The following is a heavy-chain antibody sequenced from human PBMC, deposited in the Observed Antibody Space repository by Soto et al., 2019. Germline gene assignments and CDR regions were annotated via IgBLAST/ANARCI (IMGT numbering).Heavy chain of an antibody. D-gene: IGHD4-4*01. CDR1: GFTFDDYA. V-gene: IGHV3-9*01. J-gene: IGHJ6*03. CDR3: AKVGAVTGSYYYYYMDV. Sequence: GGSLRLSCAASGFTFDDYAMHWVRQAPGKCLEWVSGISWNSGSIGYADSVKGRFTISRDNAKNSLYLQMNSLRAEDTALYYCAKVGAVTGSYYYYYMDVWGKGTTVTVSS. CDR2: ISWNSGSI.